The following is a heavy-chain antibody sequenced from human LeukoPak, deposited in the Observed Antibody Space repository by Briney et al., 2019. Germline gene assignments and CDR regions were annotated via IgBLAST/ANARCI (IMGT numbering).Heavy chain of an antibody. CDR1: GGTFSSYA. D-gene: IGHD2-15*01. J-gene: IGHJ3*01. CDR2: IIPIFGTA. Sequence: ASVKVSCKASGGTFSSYAISWVRQAPGQGLEWMGGIIPIFGTANYAQKFQGRVTITADESTSTAYMELSSLRSEDTAVYYCARGRFEDIVACMDVWGQGTMVTVSS. CDR3: ARGRFEDIVACMDV. V-gene: IGHV1-69*13.